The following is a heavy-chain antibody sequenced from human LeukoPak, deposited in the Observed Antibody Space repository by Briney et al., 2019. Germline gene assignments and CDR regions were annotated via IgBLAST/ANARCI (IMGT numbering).Heavy chain of an antibody. Sequence: AGESLRLSCAASGFTFSSYAMSWVRQAPGKGLEWVSAISGSGGSTYYADSVKGRFTISRDNSKNTLYLQMNSLRAEDTAVYYCAKGDEFIIRGSGCFDYWGQGTLVTVSS. V-gene: IGHV3-23*01. CDR3: AKGDEFIIRGSGCFDY. J-gene: IGHJ4*02. CDR2: ISGSGGST. CDR1: GFTFSSYA. D-gene: IGHD3-10*01.